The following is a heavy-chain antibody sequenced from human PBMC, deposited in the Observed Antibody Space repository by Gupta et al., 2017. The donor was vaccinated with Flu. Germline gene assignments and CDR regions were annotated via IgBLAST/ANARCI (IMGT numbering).Heavy chain of an antibody. CDR3: TTDSSGGMTFDI. Sequence: EVQLVESGGGLVKPGGSLTLSCAASGFIFSDAYMNWVRQAPGKGLEWVGRVKSHTDGGTTDYAAPMKGRFTISRDDSKNTLCLQMRSLKTEDTAVDVCTTDSSGGMTFDIWGQGTLGTVSS. J-gene: IGHJ3*02. CDR1: GFIFSDAY. V-gene: IGHV3-15*01. D-gene: IGHD3-16*01. CDR2: VKSHTDGGTT.